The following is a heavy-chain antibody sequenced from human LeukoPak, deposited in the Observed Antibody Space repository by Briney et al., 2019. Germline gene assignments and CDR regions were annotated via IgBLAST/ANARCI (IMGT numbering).Heavy chain of an antibody. Sequence: PGGSLRLSCAASGFTFSSYAMHWVRQAPGKGLEYVSAISSNGGSTYYANSVKGRFTISRDNSKNTLYLQMGSLRAEDMAVYYCARVDEDGFDYWGQGTLVTVSS. V-gene: IGHV3-64*01. J-gene: IGHJ4*02. CDR1: GFTFSSYA. CDR3: ARVDEDGFDY. CDR2: ISSNGGST.